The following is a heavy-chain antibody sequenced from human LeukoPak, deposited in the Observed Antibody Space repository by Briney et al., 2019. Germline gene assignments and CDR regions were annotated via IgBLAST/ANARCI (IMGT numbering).Heavy chain of an antibody. CDR3: AREVGGGRIDC. CDR2: LYSGGST. V-gene: IGHV3-53*01. CDR1: GFTVSSNY. J-gene: IGHJ4*02. D-gene: IGHD3-3*01. Sequence: GGSQRLSCAASGFTVSSNYMSWVRQAPGKGLEWVSVLYSGGSTYYADSVKGRFTISRDNSNNTLYLQMNSLRAEDTAVYYCAREVGGGRIDCWGQGTLVIVSS.